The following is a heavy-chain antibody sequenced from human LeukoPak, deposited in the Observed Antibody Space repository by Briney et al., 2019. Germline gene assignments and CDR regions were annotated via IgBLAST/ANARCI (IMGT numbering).Heavy chain of an antibody. D-gene: IGHD2-2*02. J-gene: IGHJ5*02. Sequence: PSETLSLTCAVYGGSFSGYYWSWIRQPPGKGLEWSGEINHSGSTNYNPSLKSRVTISVDTSKNQFSLKLSSVTAADTAVYYCARDQEYQLLYSHWFDPWGQGTLVTVSS. CDR2: INHSGST. CDR3: ARDQEYQLLYSHWFDP. V-gene: IGHV4-34*01. CDR1: GGSFSGYY.